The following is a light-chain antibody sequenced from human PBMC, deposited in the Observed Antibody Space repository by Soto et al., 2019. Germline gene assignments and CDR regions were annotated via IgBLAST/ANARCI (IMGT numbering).Light chain of an antibody. CDR3: QQYGSSPLT. J-gene: IGKJ3*01. CDR1: QSVSNRY. V-gene: IGKV3-20*01. Sequence: EIVLTQSPGTLSLSPGERATLSCRASQSVSNRYLAWYQQSPGQAPRLLIYGASSRATGIPDRFSGSGSGTDFTLTISRLEPEDFAVYYCQQYGSSPLTFGPGTKADI. CDR2: GAS.